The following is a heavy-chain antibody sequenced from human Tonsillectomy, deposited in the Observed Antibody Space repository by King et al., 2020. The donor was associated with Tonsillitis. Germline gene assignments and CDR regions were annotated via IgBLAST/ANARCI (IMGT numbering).Heavy chain of an antibody. CDR2: ISAHNGYT. CDR3: ARDYCNTTSCYNGY. J-gene: IGHJ4*02. CDR1: GFTFTSYG. Sequence: QLVQSGAEVKKSGASVKVSCKASGFTFTSYGISWVRQAPGQGLDWMVWISAHNGYTNYAQKLQGRVTMTTDTSTSTAYMELRSLRSDDTAAYYCARDYCNTTSCYNGYWGQGTLVTVSS. V-gene: IGHV1-18*01. D-gene: IGHD2-2*02.